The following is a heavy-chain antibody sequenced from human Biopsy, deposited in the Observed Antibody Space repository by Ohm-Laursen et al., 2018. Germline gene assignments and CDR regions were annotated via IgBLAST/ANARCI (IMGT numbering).Heavy chain of an antibody. V-gene: IGHV1-2*02. D-gene: IGHD2-8*01. CDR1: SYTFTDYN. Sequence: SVTVSCNASSYTFTDYNIHWMRQAPGQGLEWLGYINCKTGATNYAQKFQGTVTMTRDTSISTAYLALGSLRSADTAIYYCARDPLNGHKHFDYWGQGSLVTVSS. J-gene: IGHJ4*02. CDR3: ARDPLNGHKHFDY. CDR2: INCKTGAT.